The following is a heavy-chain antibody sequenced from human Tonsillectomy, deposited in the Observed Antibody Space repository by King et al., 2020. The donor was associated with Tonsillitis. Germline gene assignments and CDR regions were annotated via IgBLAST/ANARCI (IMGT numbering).Heavy chain of an antibody. Sequence: VQLVESGGGLVQPGGSLRLSCAASGFTFSSYAMSWVRQAPGKGLEWVSVIYSGGSSTYYADSVKGRFTISGDNSKNTLYLQMNSLRAEDTAVYYCASHSNYYDSSGYGEYFQHWGQGTLVTVSS. D-gene: IGHD3-22*01. V-gene: IGHV3-23*03. CDR3: ASHSNYYDSSGYGEYFQH. CDR2: IYSGGSST. CDR1: GFTFSSYA. J-gene: IGHJ1*01.